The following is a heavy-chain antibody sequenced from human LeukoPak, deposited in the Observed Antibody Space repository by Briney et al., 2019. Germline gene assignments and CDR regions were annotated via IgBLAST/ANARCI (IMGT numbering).Heavy chain of an antibody. CDR3: SVMHRYYDGSGYWVQ. J-gene: IGHJ4*02. D-gene: IGHD3-22*01. V-gene: IGHV3-23*01. CDR1: GFTFSSYA. CDR2: ISTNGGST. Sequence: GGSLRLSCAASGFTFSSYAMRWVRQAPGKGLDWVSGISTNGGSTSYADSVKGRFTISRDNPRNTLYMQMNSLSAADTAVYYCSVMHRYYDGSGYWVQWGQGTLVTVSS.